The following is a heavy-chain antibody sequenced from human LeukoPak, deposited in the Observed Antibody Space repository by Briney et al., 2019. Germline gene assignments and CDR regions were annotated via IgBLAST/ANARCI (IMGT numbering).Heavy chain of an antibody. V-gene: IGHV4-39*07. Sequence: SETLSLTCTVSGGSFSSSSHYWGWLRQPPGKGLEWIGSIYYSGNTYYNPSLKSRVTISVDTSKNQFSLNLSSVTAADTAVYYCARDLGVVPAWGWFDPWGQGTLVTVSS. D-gene: IGHD2-2*01. CDR1: GGSFSSSSHY. J-gene: IGHJ5*02. CDR2: IYYSGNT. CDR3: ARDLGVVPAWGWFDP.